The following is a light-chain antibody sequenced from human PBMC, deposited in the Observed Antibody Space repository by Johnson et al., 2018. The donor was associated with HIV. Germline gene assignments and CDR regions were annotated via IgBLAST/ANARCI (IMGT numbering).Light chain of an antibody. V-gene: IGLV1-51*02. Sequence: QPVLTQPPSVSAAPGQKVTISCYGSSSNIGNNYVSWYQQLPGTAPKLLIYENNKRPSGIPDRFSGSKSGTSATLGITGLQTGDEADYYCGTWDSSLSALYVFGTGTKVTVL. CDR1: SSNIGNNY. CDR3: GTWDSSLSALYV. CDR2: ENN. J-gene: IGLJ1*01.